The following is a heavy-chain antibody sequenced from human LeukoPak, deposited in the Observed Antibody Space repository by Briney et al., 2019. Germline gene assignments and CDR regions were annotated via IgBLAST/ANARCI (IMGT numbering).Heavy chain of an antibody. CDR3: ARREGESYYDFDY. D-gene: IGHD1-26*01. CDR2: INHSGST. CDR1: GGSFSGYY. Sequence: SETLSLTCAVYGGSFSGYYWSWIRQPPGKGLEWIGEINHSGSTNYNPSLKSRVTISVDTSKNQFSLKLSSVTAADTAVYYCARREGESYYDFDYWGQGTLVTVSS. J-gene: IGHJ4*02. V-gene: IGHV4-34*01.